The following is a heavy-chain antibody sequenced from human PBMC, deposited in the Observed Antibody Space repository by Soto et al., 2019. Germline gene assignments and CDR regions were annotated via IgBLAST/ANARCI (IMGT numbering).Heavy chain of an antibody. V-gene: IGHV3-30-3*01. CDR3: AGGYYYDSSGLYSLILNFDH. Sequence: QVQLVESGGGVVQPGKSLRLSCAASGFTFRTYSMHWVRQVPGKGLEWVAVISYDGSNKYYADSVKGRFTISRDNSNNTLHLQMNFLRAEDTAVYYCAGGYYYDSSGLYSLILNFDHWGQGTLVTVSS. CDR2: ISYDGSNK. CDR1: GFTFRTYS. D-gene: IGHD3-22*01. J-gene: IGHJ4*02.